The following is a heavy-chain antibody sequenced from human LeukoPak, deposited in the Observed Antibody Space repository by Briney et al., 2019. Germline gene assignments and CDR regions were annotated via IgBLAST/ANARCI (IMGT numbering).Heavy chain of an antibody. D-gene: IGHD1-14*01. V-gene: IGHV3-23*01. CDR2: ISNSGGNT. Sequence: GGSLRLSCAASGFTFSSYAMSWVRQAPGKGLEWVSTISNSGGNTYYADSVKGRFTISRDDSENTLYLQMNSLRAEDTAVYYCAKATGYLLWGQGTLVTVSS. CDR1: GFTFSSYA. CDR3: AKATGYLL. J-gene: IGHJ4*02.